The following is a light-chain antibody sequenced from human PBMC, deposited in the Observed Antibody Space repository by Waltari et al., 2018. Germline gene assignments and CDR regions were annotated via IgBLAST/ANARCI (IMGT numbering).Light chain of an antibody. Sequence: DIHMTQSPCYLSASVGDRVTITCRASQSISSYLNWYQQTPGKAPKLLIYAASSLQSGVPSRFSGSGSGTDFTLTISSLQPEDFATYYCQQSYSTPWTFGQGTKVEIK. CDR3: QQSYSTPWT. CDR1: QSISSY. V-gene: IGKV1-39*01. J-gene: IGKJ1*01. CDR2: AAS.